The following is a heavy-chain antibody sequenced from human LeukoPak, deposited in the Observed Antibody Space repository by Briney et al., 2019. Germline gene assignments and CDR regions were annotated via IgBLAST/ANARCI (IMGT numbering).Heavy chain of an antibody. CDR3: ATVAVIRGVTYFDY. D-gene: IGHD3-10*01. V-gene: IGHV3-23*01. Sequence: GGSLRLSCGASGLTVSSYGMSWVRQAPGKGREWVSTIIGSAVNTYYADSVKGRFTISRDDSKNTVYLQMNSLRAEDTAVYYCATVAVIRGVTYFDYWGQGTLVTASS. CDR2: IIGSAVNT. J-gene: IGHJ4*02. CDR1: GLTVSSYG.